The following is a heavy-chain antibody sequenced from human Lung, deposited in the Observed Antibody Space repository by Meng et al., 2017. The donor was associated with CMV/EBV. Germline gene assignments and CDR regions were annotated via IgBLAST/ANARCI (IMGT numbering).Heavy chain of an antibody. V-gene: IGHV4-30-4*08. J-gene: IGHJ4*02. D-gene: IGHD5-18*01. Sequence: PEQCMPNQPLSRTVSGCCVTISYVSYDWSWMRQPPGKGLDWIVYIYYCGSTNYNPSLKVRITISVSTSKNQFXLKLRSVXDXXTXVXXXXRALDTAMVTFDYWGQXTLVTVSX. CDR3: XRALDTAMVTFDY. CDR1: CVTISYVSYD. CDR2: IYYCGST.